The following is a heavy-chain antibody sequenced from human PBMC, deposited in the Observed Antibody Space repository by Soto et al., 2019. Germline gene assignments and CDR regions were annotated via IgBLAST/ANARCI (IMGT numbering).Heavy chain of an antibody. J-gene: IGHJ4*02. CDR1: GFTFSSYG. CDR3: AKDPTIAAAGYYFDY. D-gene: IGHD6-13*01. V-gene: IGHV3-30*18. Sequence: PGGSLRLSCAASGFTFSSYGMHWVRQAPGKGLEWVAVISYDGSNKYYADSVKGRFTISRDNSKNTLYLQMNSLRAEDTAVYYCAKDPTIAAAGYYFDYWGQGTLVTVSS. CDR2: ISYDGSNK.